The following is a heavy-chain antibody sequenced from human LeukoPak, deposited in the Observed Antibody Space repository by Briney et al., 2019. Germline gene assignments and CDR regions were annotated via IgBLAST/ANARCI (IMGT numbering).Heavy chain of an antibody. D-gene: IGHD2-21*02. Sequence: GASVKVSCKASGYTFTSYAMNWVRRAPGQGLEWMGWINTNTGNPTYAQGFTGRFVFSLDTSVSTAYLQISSLKAEDTAVYYCARDNCGGDCYGYYYYGMDVWGQGTTVTVSS. CDR1: GYTFTSYA. CDR2: INTNTGNP. V-gene: IGHV7-4-1*02. J-gene: IGHJ6*02. CDR3: ARDNCGGDCYGYYYYGMDV.